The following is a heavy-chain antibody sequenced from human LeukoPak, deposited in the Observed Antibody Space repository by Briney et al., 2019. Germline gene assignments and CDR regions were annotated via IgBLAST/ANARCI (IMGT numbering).Heavy chain of an antibody. V-gene: IGHV3-48*03. D-gene: IGHD6-19*01. CDR3: ARRRANSGWYGWYFDL. Sequence: GGSLRLSCAASGFTFSSYEMNWVRQAPGKGLEWVSYISSSGSTIYYADSVKGRFTISRDNAKNSLYLQMNSLRAEDTAVYYCARRRANSGWYGWYFDLWGHGTLVTVSS. CDR2: ISSSGSTI. CDR1: GFTFSSYE. J-gene: IGHJ2*01.